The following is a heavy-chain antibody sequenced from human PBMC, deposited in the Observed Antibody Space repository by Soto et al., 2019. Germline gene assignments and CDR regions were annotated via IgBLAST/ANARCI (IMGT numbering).Heavy chain of an antibody. V-gene: IGHV3-23*01. CDR2: ISGSASTT. J-gene: IGHJ6*02. CDR1: GFTFSRYS. D-gene: IGHD5-12*01. CDR3: GKEKYTGYDNYGMDV. Sequence: QPGGSLRLSCVASGFTFSRYSMGWVRQAPGKGLEWVSVISGSASTTYYADSVKGRFTTSRDNSKDTLYLQMNSLRADDTAVYYCGKEKYTGYDNYGMDVWGQGTTVTVSS.